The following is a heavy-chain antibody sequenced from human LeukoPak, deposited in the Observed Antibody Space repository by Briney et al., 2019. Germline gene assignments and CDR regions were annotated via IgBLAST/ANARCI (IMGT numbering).Heavy chain of an antibody. CDR1: GGTFSSYA. J-gene: IGHJ3*02. CDR3: ARDTSSGYYAFDI. CDR2: MNPNSGNT. Sequence: ASVKVSCKASGGTFSSYAINWVRQATGQGLEWRGWMNPNSGNTGYAQKFQGRVTITRNTSISTAYMELSSLRSEDTAVYYCARDTSSGYYAFDIWGQGTMVTVSS. D-gene: IGHD5-12*01. V-gene: IGHV1-8*03.